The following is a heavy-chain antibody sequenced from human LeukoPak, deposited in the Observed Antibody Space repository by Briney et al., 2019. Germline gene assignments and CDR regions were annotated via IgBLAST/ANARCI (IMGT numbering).Heavy chain of an antibody. J-gene: IGHJ4*02. CDR3: ARDPGASGSWSDY. CDR1: GGTFSSYA. Sequence: SVKVSCKASGGTFSSYAISWVRQAPGQGLEWMGRIIPILGIANYAQKFQGRVTITADKSTSTAYMELSSLRSEDTAVYYCARDPGASGSWSDYWGQGTLVTVSP. CDR2: IIPILGIA. D-gene: IGHD6-13*01. V-gene: IGHV1-69*04.